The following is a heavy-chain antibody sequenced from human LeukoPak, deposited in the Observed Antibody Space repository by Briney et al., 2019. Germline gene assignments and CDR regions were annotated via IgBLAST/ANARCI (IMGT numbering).Heavy chain of an antibody. V-gene: IGHV4-4*07. CDR1: GGSISSYY. J-gene: IGHJ3*02. CDR2: IYTSGST. CDR3: ARFRYYYDSSGEDDAFDI. Sequence: SETLSLTCTVSGGSISSYYWSWIRQPAGKGLEWIGRIYTSGSTNYNPSLKSRVTMSVDTSKNQFSLKLSSVTAADTAVYYCARFRYYYDSSGEDDAFDIWGQGTMVTVSS. D-gene: IGHD3-22*01.